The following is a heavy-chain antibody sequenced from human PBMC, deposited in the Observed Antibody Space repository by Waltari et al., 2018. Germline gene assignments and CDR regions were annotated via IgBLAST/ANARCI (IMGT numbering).Heavy chain of an antibody. D-gene: IGHD3-10*01. J-gene: IGHJ3*02. Sequence: QVQLQESGPGLVKPSGTLSLTCDVSGGSISSTSWWSWVRQPPGKGLEWIGEIYHTVNTNYKPSLKRRVTISLDKSKNQFSLKLTSVTAADTAVYFCARGRGSNINTVRGVFDIWGQGTTVIVSS. V-gene: IGHV4-4*02. CDR1: GGSISSTSW. CDR3: ARGRGSNINTVRGVFDI. CDR2: IYHTVNT.